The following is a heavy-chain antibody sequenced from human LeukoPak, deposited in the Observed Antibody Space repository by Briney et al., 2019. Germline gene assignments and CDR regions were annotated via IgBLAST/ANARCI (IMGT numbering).Heavy chain of an antibody. CDR1: GFTFSSYW. J-gene: IGHJ4*02. D-gene: IGHD6-19*01. V-gene: IGHV3-7*01. CDR2: IKEDGSEK. CDR3: AKYRPLAGLEY. Sequence: GGSLRLSCAASGFTFSSYWMSWVRQAPGKGLEWVANIKEDGSEKYYVDSVKGRFTISRDNAENSLYLQMNSLRDKDTAVYYCAKYRPLAGLEYWGQGTLVTVSS.